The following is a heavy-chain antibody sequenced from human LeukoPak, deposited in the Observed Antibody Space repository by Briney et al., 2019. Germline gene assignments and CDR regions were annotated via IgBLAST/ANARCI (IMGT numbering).Heavy chain of an antibody. CDR1: GGTFSSYA. CDR3: VTYVGSYYRNS. V-gene: IGHV1-69*05. D-gene: IGHD3-10*01. CDR2: IIPIFGTA. J-gene: IGHJ4*02. Sequence: WASVKVSCKASGGTFSSYAISWVRQAPGQGLEWMGGIIPIFGTANYAQKFQGRVTITTDESTSTAYMELSSLRSEDTAVYYWVTYVGSYYRNSWGPETLVTVSS.